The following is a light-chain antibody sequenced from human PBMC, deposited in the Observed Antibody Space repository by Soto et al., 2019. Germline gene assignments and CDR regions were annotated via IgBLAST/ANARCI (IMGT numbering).Light chain of an antibody. CDR2: DAS. J-gene: IGKJ5*01. Sequence: ETVLTQSPANLSSPPVQTTNLSCRSSQSVKTFFVWYQQRPGQAPRLIIHDASHRAAGIPDRFSGSGFGTDFTITIRSLEPEDAAVYYCQKSSNWPQITVGNGQRLALK. CDR1: QSVKTF. CDR3: QKSSNWPQIT. V-gene: IGKV3-11*01.